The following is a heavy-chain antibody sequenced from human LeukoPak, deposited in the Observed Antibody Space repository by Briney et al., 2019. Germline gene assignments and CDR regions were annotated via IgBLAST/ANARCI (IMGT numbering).Heavy chain of an antibody. CDR2: IYTSGST. CDR1: GGSISSGSYY. D-gene: IGHD6-13*01. Sequence: SETLSLTCTVSGGSISSGSYYWSWIRQPAGKGLEWIGRIYTSGSTNYNPSLKSRVTISVDTSKNQFSLKLSSVTAADTAVYYCARTNIAALDYRGQGTLVTVSS. CDR3: ARTNIAALDY. V-gene: IGHV4-61*02. J-gene: IGHJ4*02.